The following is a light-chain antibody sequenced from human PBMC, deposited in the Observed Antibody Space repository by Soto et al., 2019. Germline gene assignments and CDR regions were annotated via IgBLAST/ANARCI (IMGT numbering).Light chain of an antibody. CDR3: SSYSGTSTYV. CDR1: SSDVGGSGF. V-gene: IGLV2-14*01. Sequence: QAASVSWSPGQSITISCTGTSSDVGGSGFVSWYQQHPGQAPKLMIYEVSNRPSGVSTRFSGSKSGNTASLTISGLQAEDEADYYCSSYSGTSTYVFGTGTKLTVL. CDR2: EVS. J-gene: IGLJ1*01.